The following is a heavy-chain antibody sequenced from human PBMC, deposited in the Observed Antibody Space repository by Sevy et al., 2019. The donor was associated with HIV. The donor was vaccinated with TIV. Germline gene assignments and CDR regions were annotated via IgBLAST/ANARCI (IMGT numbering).Heavy chain of an antibody. D-gene: IGHD2-2*01. V-gene: IGHV3-21*01. CDR1: GFTFSDYY. J-gene: IGHJ4*02. Sequence: GGSLRLSCAASGFTFSDYYMNWVRQAPGKGLEWVSYRSGRSSYIHYADSVRGRFTISRDNAKNSLYLQMNSLRVDDTAVYFCARDGGCSSTSCLLYFDSWGQGALVTVSS. CDR3: ARDGGCSSTSCLLYFDS. CDR2: RSGRSSYI.